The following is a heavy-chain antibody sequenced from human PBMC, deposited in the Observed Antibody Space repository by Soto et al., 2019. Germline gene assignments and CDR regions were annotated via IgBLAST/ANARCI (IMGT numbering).Heavy chain of an antibody. CDR2: IIPAFGTA. V-gene: IGHV1-69*06. D-gene: IGHD2-2*01. Sequence: QVQLVQSGAEGKNPGSSVKVSCQTSGGTFNSYLIDWVRQAPGQGLEWMGGIIPAFGTAKYAQKFQGRVTITADKSTTTAYMALRTLKSDDTAVYYCARGLDQPPVGLYFDTWGQGTLVTVSS. J-gene: IGHJ4*02. CDR1: GGTFNSYL. CDR3: ARGLDQPPVGLYFDT.